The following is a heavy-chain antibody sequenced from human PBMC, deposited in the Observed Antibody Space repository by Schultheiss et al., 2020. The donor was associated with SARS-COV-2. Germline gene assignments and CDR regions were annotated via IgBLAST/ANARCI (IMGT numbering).Heavy chain of an antibody. CDR1: GGSISSGVYY. CDR3: ATQYRAGRYFDY. Sequence: SETLSLTCTVSGGSISSGVYYWDWVRQPPGKALEWIGSIFYSGNTFYSPSLQSRVTISVDTSKNHFSLKLSSVTAADTAVYYCATQYRAGRYFDYWGQGSLVTVSS. D-gene: IGHD5-12*01. CDR2: IFYSGNT. V-gene: IGHV4-39*01. J-gene: IGHJ4*02.